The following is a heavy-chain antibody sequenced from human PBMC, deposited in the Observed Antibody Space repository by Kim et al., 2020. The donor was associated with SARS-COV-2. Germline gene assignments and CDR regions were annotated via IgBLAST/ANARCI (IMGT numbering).Heavy chain of an antibody. CDR1: GFTFSSYS. Sequence: GGSLRLSCAASGFTFSSYSMNWVRQAPGKGLEWVSSISSSSSYIYYADSVKGRFTISRDNAKNSLYLQMNSLRAEDTAVYYCARDILLWFGDHYYGMDVWGQGTTVTVSS. V-gene: IGHV3-21*01. J-gene: IGHJ6*02. CDR2: ISSSSSYI. CDR3: ARDILLWFGDHYYGMDV. D-gene: IGHD3-10*01.